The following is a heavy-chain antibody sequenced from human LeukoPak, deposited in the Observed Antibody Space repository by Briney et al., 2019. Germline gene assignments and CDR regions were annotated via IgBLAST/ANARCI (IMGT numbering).Heavy chain of an antibody. J-gene: IGHJ4*02. CDR3: ARGALRYSDY. CDR2: ISSSSSAI. CDR1: GFTFSSYT. V-gene: IGHV3-48*02. D-gene: IGHD3-9*01. Sequence: GGSLSLSCAASGFTFSSYTMNWVRQAPGKGLEWVSSISSSSSAIYYAASVKGRFTISRDNAKNSLYLQMNSLRDEDTAVYYCARGALRYSDYWGPGSLVTVSS.